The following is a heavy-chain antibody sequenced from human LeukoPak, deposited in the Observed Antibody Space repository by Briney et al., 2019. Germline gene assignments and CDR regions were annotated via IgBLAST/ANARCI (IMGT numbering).Heavy chain of an antibody. D-gene: IGHD3-10*01. CDR3: ARGQRSDAGWGLYYYYYYIDV. Sequence: SETLSLTCTVSGGSISSYYWSWIRQPPGKGLEWIGYIYYSGSTNYNPSLKSRVTISVDTSKNQFSLKLSSATAADTAVYYCARGQRSDAGWGLYYYYYYIDVWGKGATVTVSS. CDR1: GGSISSYY. V-gene: IGHV4-59*01. CDR2: IYYSGST. J-gene: IGHJ6*03.